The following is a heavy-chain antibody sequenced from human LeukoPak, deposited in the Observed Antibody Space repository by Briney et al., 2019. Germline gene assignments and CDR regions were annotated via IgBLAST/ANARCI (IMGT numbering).Heavy chain of an antibody. CDR2: IYHSEST. V-gene: IGHV4-4*02. CDR1: GGSISSSNW. CDR3: ARESSTRTVAGLYYFDY. J-gene: IGHJ4*02. Sequence: PSETLSLTCAVSGGSISSSNWWSWVRQPPGKGLEWVGEIYHSESTNYNPSLKSRVTISVDKSKNQFSLKLSSVTAADTAVYYCARESSTRTVAGLYYFDYWGQGTLVTVSS. D-gene: IGHD6-19*01.